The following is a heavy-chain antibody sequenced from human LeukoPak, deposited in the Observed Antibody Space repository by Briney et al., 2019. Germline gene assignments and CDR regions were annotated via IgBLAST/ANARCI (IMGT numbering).Heavy chain of an antibody. CDR2: LNPNSGNT. D-gene: IGHD2-15*01. V-gene: IGHV1-8*01. Sequence: GASVKVSYKASGYTFTSYDINWVRQATGQGLEWMGWLNPNSGNTGYAQKFQGRVTMTRNTSISTAYMELSSLRSEDTAVYYCARYNRVVVAATEALYYSGMDVWGQGTTVTVSS. CDR3: ARYNRVVVAATEALYYSGMDV. J-gene: IGHJ6*02. CDR1: GYTFTSYD.